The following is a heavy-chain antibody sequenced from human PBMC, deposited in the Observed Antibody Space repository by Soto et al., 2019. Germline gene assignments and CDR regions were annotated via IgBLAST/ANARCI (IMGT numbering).Heavy chain of an antibody. CDR3: ARRLARGVIGWFDP. Sequence: SETLSLPCTVSGGSISSGTYYWGWIRQPPGKGLEWIGSLYYTGRTYYSPSLKSRVTISVDTSKNHFSLNLTSVTAADTAVYYCARRLARGVIGWFDPWGQGTLVTVSS. D-gene: IGHD3-10*01. V-gene: IGHV4-39*02. CDR2: LYYTGRT. J-gene: IGHJ5*02. CDR1: GGSISSGTYY.